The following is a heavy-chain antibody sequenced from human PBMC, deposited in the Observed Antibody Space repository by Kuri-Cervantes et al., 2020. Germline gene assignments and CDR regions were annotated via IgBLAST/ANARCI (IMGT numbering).Heavy chain of an antibody. CDR2: MYHSGTT. J-gene: IGHJ3*02. CDR1: GGSISSNNW. V-gene: IGHV4-4*02. Sequence: SETLSLTCAVSGGSISSNNWWSRVRLPPGKGLEWIGEMYHSGTTNYNPSLKSRATISIDKSENQFSLKLTSVTAADTAVYYCARDARDDAFDIWGQGTMITVSS. CDR3: ARDARDDAFDI.